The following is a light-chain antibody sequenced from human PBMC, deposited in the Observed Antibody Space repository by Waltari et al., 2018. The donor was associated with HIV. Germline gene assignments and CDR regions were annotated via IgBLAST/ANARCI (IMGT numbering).Light chain of an antibody. J-gene: IGKJ4*01. CDR1: QNIDSY. CDR3: QQVNGYPLT. CDR2: ATS. Sequence: DLQLTKSPPFLSASMGDRVTITCRASQNIDSYLAWYQQKPGRAPQVLIYATSTLQSGFPSRFIGSGSVTEFALTITNLQPDDFATYYCQQVNGYPLTFGGGTKVEIK. V-gene: IGKV1-9*01.